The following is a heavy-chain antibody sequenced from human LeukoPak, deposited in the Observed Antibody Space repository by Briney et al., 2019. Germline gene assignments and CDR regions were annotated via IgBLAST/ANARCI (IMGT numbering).Heavy chain of an antibody. CDR3: ANALPRRPFDL. CDR2: INHSGST. Sequence: SETLSLTCDVYGVSFSGYYWSWIRQPPGKGLEWIGEINHSGSTNYNPSLKSRVTISADTSKNQFSLRLNSVTAADTAVYYCANALPRRPFDLWGQGTMVTVSS. V-gene: IGHV4-34*01. J-gene: IGHJ3*01. CDR1: GVSFSGYY.